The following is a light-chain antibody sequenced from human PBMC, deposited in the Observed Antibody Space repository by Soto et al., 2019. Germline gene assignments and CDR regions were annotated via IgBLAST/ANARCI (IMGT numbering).Light chain of an antibody. CDR3: MQGTPWPLT. Sequence: DVVMIQSPPSLPVTLGQPASISCRSSQSLVYSDGTTYLNWLQQRPGQSPRRLIYQVSNRDPGVPDRFRGGGSGPYFTLKIRRLEAEDLGVYYCMQGTPWPLTFGGGTKVEIK. CDR2: QVS. V-gene: IGKV2-30*01. J-gene: IGKJ4*01. CDR1: QSLVYSDGTTY.